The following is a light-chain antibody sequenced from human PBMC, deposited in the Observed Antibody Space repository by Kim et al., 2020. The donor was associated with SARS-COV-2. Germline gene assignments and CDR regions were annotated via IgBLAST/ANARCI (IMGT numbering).Light chain of an antibody. J-gene: IGLJ2*01. CDR3: NSRDSNDNVV. CDR1: SLRSYD. Sequence: VALGTTVRNTCKGDSLRSYDATWYQQKPGQAPILVIYGKNNRPSGIPDRFSGSSSGNTASLTITGTQAGDEADYYCNSRDSNDNVVFGGGTQLTVL. CDR2: GKN. V-gene: IGLV3-19*01.